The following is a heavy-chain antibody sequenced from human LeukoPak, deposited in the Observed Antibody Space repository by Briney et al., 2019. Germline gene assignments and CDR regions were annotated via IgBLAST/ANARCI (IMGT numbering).Heavy chain of an antibody. CDR2: INPNSGGT. CDR1: GYTFTSYG. Sequence: ASVKFSCKASGYTFTSYGISWVRQAPGQGLEWMGWINPNSGGTNYAQKFQGRVTMTRDTSISTAYMELSRLRSDDTAVYYCARVDDFWSGYPTSTYFDYWGQGTLVTVSS. CDR3: ARVDDFWSGYPTSTYFDY. J-gene: IGHJ4*02. D-gene: IGHD3-3*01. V-gene: IGHV1-2*02.